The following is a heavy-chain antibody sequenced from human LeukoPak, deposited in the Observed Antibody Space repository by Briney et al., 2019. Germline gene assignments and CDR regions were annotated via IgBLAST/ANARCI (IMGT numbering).Heavy chain of an antibody. Sequence: GASVKVSCKASGYTFTNYDINWVRQATGQGLEWMGYKNPNSGSSAYAQKFQGRVTITTDASISTAYMEVRGLRSEDTALYYCTREGLDYWGQGTLVTVSS. J-gene: IGHJ4*02. CDR2: KNPNSGSS. CDR3: TREGLDY. CDR1: GYTFTNYD. V-gene: IGHV1-8*01.